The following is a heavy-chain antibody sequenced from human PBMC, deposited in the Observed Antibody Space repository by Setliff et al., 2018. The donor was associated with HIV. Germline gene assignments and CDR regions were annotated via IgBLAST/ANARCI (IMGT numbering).Heavy chain of an antibody. CDR2: ISSSGTTI. CDR3: ARPNYYDSSGSFDY. Sequence: PGGSLRLSCAASGFTFSNYEMNWVRQAPGEGLEWVSYISSSGTTIYYADSVKGRFTISRDNAKNSLYLQMNSLRAEDTAVYYCARPNYYDSSGSFDYWGQGTLVTVPQ. V-gene: IGHV3-48*03. CDR1: GFTFSNYE. J-gene: IGHJ4*02. D-gene: IGHD3-22*01.